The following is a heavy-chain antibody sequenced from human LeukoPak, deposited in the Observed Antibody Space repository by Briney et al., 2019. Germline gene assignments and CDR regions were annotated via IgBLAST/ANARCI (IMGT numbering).Heavy chain of an antibody. D-gene: IGHD2-2*01. V-gene: IGHV3-49*04. J-gene: IGHJ4*02. CDR1: GFTFGDYG. CDR3: TRGFYCSSTNCPRVFDY. Sequence: GGSLRLSCTTSGFTFGDYGMSWVRQAPGKGLEWVGFIRSKVHGWTTEYAASVKGRFTISRDDSESIAYLQLNSLRTEDTAVYYCTRGFYCSSTNCPRVFDYWGQGTLVTVSS. CDR2: IRSKVHGWTT.